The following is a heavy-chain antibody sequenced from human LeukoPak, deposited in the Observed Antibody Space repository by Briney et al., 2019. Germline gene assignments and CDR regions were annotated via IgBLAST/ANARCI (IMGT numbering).Heavy chain of an antibody. CDR3: ARMAMDPAMVTNFFDL. CDR2: IHPSGGGT. J-gene: IGHJ4*02. V-gene: IGHV1-46*01. Sequence: VASVRISCKASGYTFTDYYMYWVRQAPGQGPECMGVIHPSGGGTTYAQKFQGRVTLTKDTATSTVYIELSSLRSDDTAVYYFARMAMDPAMVTNFFDLWGQGTLLIVSA. CDR1: GYTFTDYY. D-gene: IGHD5-18*01.